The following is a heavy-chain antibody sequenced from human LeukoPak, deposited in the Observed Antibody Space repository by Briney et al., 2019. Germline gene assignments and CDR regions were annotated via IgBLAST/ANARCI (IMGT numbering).Heavy chain of an antibody. CDR3: AREYTGSDYFDY. V-gene: IGHV3-11*04. D-gene: IGHD5-12*01. CDR1: GLTVTSNY. CDR2: ISETGRTI. J-gene: IGHJ4*02. Sequence: GGSLRLSCAASGLTVTSNYMSWIRQAPGKGLEWVSYISETGRTIYYADSVKGRFTSSRDNAKKSLYLQMNSLRAEDTAVYYCAREYTGSDYFDYWGQGTLVTVSS.